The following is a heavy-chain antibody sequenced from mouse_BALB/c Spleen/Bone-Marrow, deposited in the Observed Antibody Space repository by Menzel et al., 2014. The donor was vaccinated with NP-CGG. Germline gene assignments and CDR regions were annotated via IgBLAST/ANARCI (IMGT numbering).Heavy chain of an antibody. CDR3: TRYYGYYAMDY. CDR1: GYTFTSYW. J-gene: IGHJ4*01. V-gene: IGHV1S22*01. CDR2: IYPGSGST. Sequence: GPELVRPGASVKLSCKASGYTFTSYWMHWVKQRPGQGLEWIGNIYPGSGSTNYDEKFKSKATLTVDTSSSTAYMQLSSLTSEDSAVYYCTRYYGYYAMDYWGQGTSLTVSS. D-gene: IGHD1-2*01.